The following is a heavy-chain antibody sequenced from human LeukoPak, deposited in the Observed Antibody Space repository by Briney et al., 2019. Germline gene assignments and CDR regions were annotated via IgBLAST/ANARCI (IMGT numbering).Heavy chain of an antibody. Sequence: PGGSLRLSCAASGFTFSDYYMSWSRQAPGKGLEWVSYISSSGSTIYYADSVKGRFTISRDNAKNSLYLQMNSLRAEDTAVYYCAKVVVGATPYYFDYWGQGTLVTVSS. CDR1: GFTFSDYY. CDR3: AKVVVGATPYYFDY. J-gene: IGHJ4*02. CDR2: ISSSGSTI. D-gene: IGHD1-26*01. V-gene: IGHV3-11*01.